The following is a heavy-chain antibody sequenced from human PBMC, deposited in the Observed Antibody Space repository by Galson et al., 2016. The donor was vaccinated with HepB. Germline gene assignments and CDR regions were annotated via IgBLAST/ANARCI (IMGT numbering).Heavy chain of an antibody. D-gene: IGHD2/OR15-2a*01. CDR3: TRSPQFYHGMDV. Sequence: SLRLSCAASGFTFSSHWMTWVRQAPGMGLEWVAIIKQDGSEKYYMDSVKGRFTISRDNAKNSLYLQMNSLRADDTAFYYCTRSPQFYHGMDVWGQGTTVTVSS. V-gene: IGHV3-7*03. J-gene: IGHJ6*02. CDR1: GFTFSSHW. CDR2: IKQDGSEK.